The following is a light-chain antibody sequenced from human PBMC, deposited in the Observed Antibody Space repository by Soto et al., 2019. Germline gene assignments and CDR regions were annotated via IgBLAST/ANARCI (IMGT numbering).Light chain of an antibody. CDR1: QSVGNGY. CDR3: QQYGSSAGFT. CDR2: ATS. Sequence: EIVLTQSPGTLSLSPGERATLSCRASQSVGNGYLAWYQQKPGPAPRLLIYATSTRATGIPDRFSGSGSGTDFTLTISGLDPEDFAMYYCQQYGSSAGFTFGPGTKVDIK. V-gene: IGKV3-20*01. J-gene: IGKJ3*01.